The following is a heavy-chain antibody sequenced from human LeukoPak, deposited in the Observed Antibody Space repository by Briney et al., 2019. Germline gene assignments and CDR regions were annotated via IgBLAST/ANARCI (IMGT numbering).Heavy chain of an antibody. V-gene: IGHV4-39*01. Sequence: SETLSLTCTVSGGSTASSSHYWGWIRQSPGKGLEWIAIMYYTGSTYYNPPLKSRVSISVDTSRNQFSLKLTSVTAADTAVYYCARHRIQPPVLMDVWGQGPRSPSP. CDR1: GGSTASSSHY. D-gene: IGHD5-18*01. CDR3: ARHRIQPPVLMDV. CDR2: MYYTGST. J-gene: IGHJ6*02.